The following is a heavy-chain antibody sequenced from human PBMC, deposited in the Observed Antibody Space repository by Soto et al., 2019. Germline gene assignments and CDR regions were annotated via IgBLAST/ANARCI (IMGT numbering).Heavy chain of an antibody. J-gene: IGHJ6*02. CDR3: APLSVSLSGPYGIHV. CDR2: MLYSGLT. CDR1: GYSVSSSDYY. V-gene: IGHV4-39*01. D-gene: IGHD2-15*01. Sequence: SKPLSLTCSVPGYSVSSSDYYWAWIRQPPGKGLEWIGSMLYSGLTYYNPSLKSRVTLSVDTSKNQFSVRLNSVTASDTAVYYCAPLSVSLSGPYGIHVWGQGTTVTVSS.